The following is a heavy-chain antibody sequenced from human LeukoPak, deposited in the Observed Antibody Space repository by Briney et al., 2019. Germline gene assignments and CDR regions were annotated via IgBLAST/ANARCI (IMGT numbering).Heavy chain of an antibody. CDR1: GGSFSGYY. J-gene: IGHJ5*02. Sequence: SETLSLTCAVYGGSFSGYYWSWIRQPPGKGMEWLGEINHSGSTNYNASLKSRVTISVDTCKKQFALKLRSVDAGDTGGYYWARDRYYYYSSGTRWFDPWGQGTLVTVSS. CDR3: ARDRYYYYSSGTRWFDP. D-gene: IGHD3-22*01. V-gene: IGHV4-34*01. CDR2: INHSGST.